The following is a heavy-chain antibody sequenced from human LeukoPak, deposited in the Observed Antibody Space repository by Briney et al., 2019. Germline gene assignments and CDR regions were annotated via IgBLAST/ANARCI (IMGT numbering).Heavy chain of an antibody. CDR2: ISGSGDNT. D-gene: IGHD1-26*01. Sequence: GGSLRLSWAASGFTFSGFAMSWVRRTPGQGLEWVSGISGSGDNTLYADSMKGRFTISRDNSKNTLYLEMNSLRAEDTAIYYCAKMKGHPLPKYYMDVWGQGTTVTVSS. J-gene: IGHJ6*01. V-gene: IGHV3-23*01. CDR3: AKMKGHPLPKYYMDV. CDR1: GFTFSGFA.